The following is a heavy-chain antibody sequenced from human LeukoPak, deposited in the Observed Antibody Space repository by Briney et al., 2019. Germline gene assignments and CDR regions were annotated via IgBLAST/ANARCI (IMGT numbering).Heavy chain of an antibody. CDR3: ARDFGLELPLLGY. J-gene: IGHJ4*02. CDR2: INAGNGNT. Sequence: ASVTVSCKASGYTFTSYAMHWVRQAPGQRLEWMGWINAGNGNTKYSQKFQGRVTMTTDASTSTAYMELRSLRSDDTAVYYCARDFGLELPLLGYWGQGTLVTVSS. CDR1: GYTFTSYA. V-gene: IGHV1-3*01. D-gene: IGHD1-7*01.